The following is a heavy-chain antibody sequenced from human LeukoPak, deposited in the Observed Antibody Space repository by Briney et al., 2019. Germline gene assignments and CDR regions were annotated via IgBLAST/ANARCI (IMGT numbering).Heavy chain of an antibody. J-gene: IGHJ3*02. Sequence: GGSLRLSCAASGFTFSSYAMSWVRQAPGKGLEWVSAISGSGGSTYYADSVKGRFTISRDNSKNTLYLQMNSLRAEDTAVYYCAKDSPAIPGFAAVDTAMPRTDAFDIRGQGTMVTVSS. CDR3: AKDSPAIPGFAAVDTAMPRTDAFDI. CDR1: GFTFSSYA. D-gene: IGHD5-18*01. CDR2: ISGSGGST. V-gene: IGHV3-23*01.